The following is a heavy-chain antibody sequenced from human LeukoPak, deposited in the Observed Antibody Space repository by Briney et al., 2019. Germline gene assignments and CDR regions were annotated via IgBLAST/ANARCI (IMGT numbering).Heavy chain of an antibody. D-gene: IGHD3-16*02. V-gene: IGHV1-2*02. Sequence: GASVKVSCKASGYTFTGYYMHWVRQAPGQGLEWMGWINPNGGGTNYAQKFQGRVTMTRDTSISTAYMELSMLRSDDTAVYYYARPGEPGGRYHWFDPWGQGTLVTVSS. J-gene: IGHJ5*02. CDR3: ARPGEPGGRYHWFDP. CDR2: INPNGGGT. CDR1: GYTFTGYY.